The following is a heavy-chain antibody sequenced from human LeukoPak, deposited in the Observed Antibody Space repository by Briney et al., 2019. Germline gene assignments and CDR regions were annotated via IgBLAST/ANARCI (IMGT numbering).Heavy chain of an antibody. J-gene: IGHJ6*03. CDR3: ARDGQTSVIRSNYYYYYMDV. Sequence: ASVKVSCTASGYTFTGYYMHWVRQAPGQGLEWMGWINPNSGGTNYAQKFQGRVTMTRDTSISTAYMELSSLRSEDTAVYYCARDGQTSVIRSNYYYYYMDVWGKGTTVTVSS. CDR1: GYTFTGYY. V-gene: IGHV1-2*02. D-gene: IGHD3-16*02. CDR2: INPNSGGT.